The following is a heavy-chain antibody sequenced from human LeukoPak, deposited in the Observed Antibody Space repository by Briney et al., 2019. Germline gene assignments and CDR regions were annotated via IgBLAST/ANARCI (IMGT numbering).Heavy chain of an antibody. CDR3: ARSRQWLDNDAFDI. D-gene: IGHD6-19*01. CDR1: GGSISSYY. J-gene: IGHJ3*02. V-gene: IGHV4-59*08. CDR2: IYYSGST. Sequence: SETLSLTCTVSGGSISSYYWSWIRQPPGKGLEWIGYIYYSGSTNYSPSLKSRVTISVDTSKNQFSLKLSSVTAADTAVYYCARSRQWLDNDAFDIWGQGTMVTVSS.